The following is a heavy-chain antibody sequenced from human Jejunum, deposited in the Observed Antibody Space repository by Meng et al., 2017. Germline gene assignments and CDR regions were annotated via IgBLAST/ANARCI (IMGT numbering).Heavy chain of an antibody. CDR3: SRGAAAGLYYFDS. D-gene: IGHD6-13*01. Sequence: EVPLVESGGCLGQLGGSRILSCAASGFTFSSYWMPWVRQVPGKGLVWVSRIKSDGKTTSYAESVKGRFTISRDNAMNTVYLQMNSLRADDTAVYYCSRGAAAGLYYFDSWGQGTLVTVS. CDR2: IKSDGKTT. J-gene: IGHJ4*02. CDR1: GFTFSSYW. V-gene: IGHV3-74*01.